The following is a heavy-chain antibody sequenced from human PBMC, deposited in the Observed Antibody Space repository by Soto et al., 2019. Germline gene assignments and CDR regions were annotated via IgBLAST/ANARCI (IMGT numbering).Heavy chain of an antibody. V-gene: IGHV1-18*01. J-gene: IGHJ4*02. CDR3: ARDLKMTTVTTAQLDVGY. CDR1: GYTFTSYG. Sequence: QVQLVQSGAEVKKPGASVKVSCKASGYTFTSYGVSWVRQAPGQGLEWMGWISAYNGNTNYAQKLQGRVTMTTDTSTSTAYMELRSLRSDDTAVYSCARDLKMTTVTTAQLDVGYWGQGTLVTFSS. CDR2: ISAYNGNT. D-gene: IGHD4-17*01.